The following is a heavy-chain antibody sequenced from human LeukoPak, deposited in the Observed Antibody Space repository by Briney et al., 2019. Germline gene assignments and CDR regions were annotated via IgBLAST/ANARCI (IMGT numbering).Heavy chain of an antibody. CDR2: ISYDGRNK. CDR3: ARGAWRWEMATTQSDY. Sequence: PGGSLRLSCAASGFTSITYTMNWVRQAPGKGLEWVAVISYDGRNKNYADSVKGRFTLSRDNSKNTLYLQMNSLRAEDTAVYYCARGAWRWEMATTQSDYWGQGTLVTVSS. CDR1: GFTSITYT. D-gene: IGHD5-24*01. V-gene: IGHV3-30*04. J-gene: IGHJ4*02.